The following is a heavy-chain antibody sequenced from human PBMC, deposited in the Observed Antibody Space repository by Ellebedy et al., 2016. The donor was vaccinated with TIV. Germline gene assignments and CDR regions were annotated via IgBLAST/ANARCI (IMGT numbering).Heavy chain of an antibody. J-gene: IGHJ6*02. Sequence: SETLSLTCTVSGGSILSSSYYCGWIRQPPGKGLECIGSIYYSGSTYYNPSLKSRVTISVDTSKNQFSLKLSSVTAADTAVYYCSRLGDMATIGGHHYYAISVWGQGTTVTVSS. CDR1: GGSILSSSYY. D-gene: IGHD5-24*01. CDR2: IYYSGST. CDR3: SRLGDMATIGGHHYYAISV. V-gene: IGHV4-39*07.